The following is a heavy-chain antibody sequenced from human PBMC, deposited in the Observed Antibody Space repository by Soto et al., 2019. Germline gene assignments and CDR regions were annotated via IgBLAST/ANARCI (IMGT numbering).Heavy chain of an antibody. D-gene: IGHD6-19*01. CDR1: GFTFSHYA. J-gene: IGHJ4*01. CDR3: AKEGRQWLVTSDFNY. V-gene: IGHV3-30*18. CDR2: VSHDGRNT. Sequence: VQLVEAGGGVVQPGRSLRLSCAASGFTFSHYALHCVLQAPGTGLEWVAVVSHDGRNTHYADSVKGRFTISRDSSKNTVSLEMTSLRAEDTAVYYCAKEGRQWLVTSDFNYWGQGAMVTVSS.